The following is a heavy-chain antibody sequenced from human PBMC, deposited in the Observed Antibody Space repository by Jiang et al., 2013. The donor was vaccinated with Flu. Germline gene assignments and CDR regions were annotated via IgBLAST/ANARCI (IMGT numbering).Heavy chain of an antibody. CDR1: GFTFDDYA. D-gene: IGHD6-19*01. Sequence: VQLVESGGGLVQPGWSLRLSCAASGFTFDDYAMHWVRQAPGKGLEWVSGISWNSGSIGYADSVKGRFTISRDNAKNSLYLQMNSLRAEDTALYYCAKDSGGWGYYFDYWGQGTLVTVSS. CDR2: ISWNSGSI. V-gene: IGHV3-9*01. CDR3: AKDSGGWGYYFDY. J-gene: IGHJ4*02.